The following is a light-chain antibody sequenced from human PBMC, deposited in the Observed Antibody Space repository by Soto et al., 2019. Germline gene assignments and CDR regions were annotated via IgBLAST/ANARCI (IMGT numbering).Light chain of an antibody. V-gene: IGKV1-27*01. CDR3: QQYSLAPLT. CDR1: QGISNS. CDR2: AAS. J-gene: IGKJ4*01. Sequence: DIQMTQSPSSLSASVGDRVTITCRASQGISNSLAWYQQKAGQVPKVLIYAASALRSGVPSRFSASGSGTDFTLNISSLQSEDVATYYCQQYSLAPLTFGGGTKVEIK.